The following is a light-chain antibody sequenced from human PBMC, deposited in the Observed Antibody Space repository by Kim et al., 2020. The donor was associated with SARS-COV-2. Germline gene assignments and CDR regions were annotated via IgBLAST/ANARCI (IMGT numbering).Light chain of an antibody. J-gene: IGKJ2*01. Sequence: LSPRERATLSCRASQSVSSSYLAWYQQKPGQAPRLLIYGASSRATGIPDRFSGSGSGTDFTLTISRLEPEDFAVYYCQQYGSSLHTFGQGTKLEI. CDR3: QQYGSSLHT. CDR2: GAS. V-gene: IGKV3-20*01. CDR1: QSVSSSY.